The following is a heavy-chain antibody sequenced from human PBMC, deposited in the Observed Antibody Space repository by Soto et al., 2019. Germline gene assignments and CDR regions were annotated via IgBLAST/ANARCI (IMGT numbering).Heavy chain of an antibody. J-gene: IGHJ4*02. V-gene: IGHV4-31*03. D-gene: IGHD3-3*01. CDR1: GGCMSSGGYY. Sequence: PSETLSLTCTVSGGCMSSGGYYWSWIRQHPGKGLEWIGYIYYSGSTYYNPSLKSRVTISVDTSKNQFSLKLSSVTAADTAVYYCARSVSITIFGQDYYFDYWGQGTLVTVSS. CDR3: ARSVSITIFGQDYYFDY. CDR2: IYYSGST.